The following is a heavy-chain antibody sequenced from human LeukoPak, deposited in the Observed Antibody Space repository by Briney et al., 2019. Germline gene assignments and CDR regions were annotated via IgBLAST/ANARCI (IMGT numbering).Heavy chain of an antibody. V-gene: IGHV4-59*01. D-gene: IGHD6-19*01. CDR1: GGSISRYY. CDR2: IYYSGST. J-gene: IGHJ6*03. CDR3: ARGVLDSGIYYYYHMDV. Sequence: PSETLSLTCTVSGGSISRYYWSWIRQPAGKGLEWIGYIYYSGSTNYNPSLKSRVTISVDTSKNQFSLKLSSVTAADTAVYYCARGVLDSGIYYYYHMDVWGKGTTVTVSS.